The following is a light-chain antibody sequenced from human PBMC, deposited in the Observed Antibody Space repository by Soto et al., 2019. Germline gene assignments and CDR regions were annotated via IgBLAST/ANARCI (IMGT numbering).Light chain of an antibody. J-gene: IGLJ1*01. CDR3: TSYTIKTTYV. CDR2: EVS. CDR1: SSDVGGHNY. V-gene: IGLV2-14*01. Sequence: QSALTQPASVSGSPGQSITISCTGTSSDVGGHNYVSWYQQHPGKAPRLLIFEVSNRPSGVSNRFSGSKSGNTASLTISGLQAEDEADYYCTSYTIKTTYVFGTGTKLTVL.